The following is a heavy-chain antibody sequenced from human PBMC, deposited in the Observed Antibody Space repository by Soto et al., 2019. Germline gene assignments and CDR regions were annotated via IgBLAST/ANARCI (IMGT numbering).Heavy chain of an antibody. J-gene: IGHJ6*02. D-gene: IGHD3-10*01. CDR3: ARAGKYYYGSGSPYYYGMDV. Sequence: QVQLMQSGAEVKKPGASVKVSCKASGYTFTSYGVSWVRQAPGQGREWMGWISGYNGNTNYAQKLQGRVTMTTDTSTSPAYMELRRLRSDDTAVYYCARAGKYYYGSGSPYYYGMDVWGQGITVTVSS. V-gene: IGHV1-18*04. CDR2: ISGYNGNT. CDR1: GYTFTSYG.